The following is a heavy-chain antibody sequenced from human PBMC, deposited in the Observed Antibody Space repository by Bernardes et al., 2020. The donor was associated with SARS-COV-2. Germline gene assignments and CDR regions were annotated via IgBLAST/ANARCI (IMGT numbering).Heavy chain of an antibody. CDR2: ITGSDGTT. CDR1: GFTFSSYA. V-gene: IGHV3-23*01. D-gene: IGHD6-19*01. J-gene: IGHJ4*02. Sequence: GRSLRVSCAASGFTFSSYAMTWVRQAPGKGLEWVSAITGSDGTTYYADSVKGRFTISRDNSKNTLYLQMNSLRAEDTAVYFCAKERRYNSAWYPIQFDYWGQGTLVTVSS. CDR3: AKERRYNSAWYPIQFDY.